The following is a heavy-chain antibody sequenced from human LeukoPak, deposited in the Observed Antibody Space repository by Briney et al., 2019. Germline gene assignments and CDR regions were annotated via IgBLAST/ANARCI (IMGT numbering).Heavy chain of an antibody. J-gene: IGHJ5*02. CDR1: GYTFTGYY. Sequence: GASVKVSCKASGYTFTGYYIHWVRQVPGQGLEWMGLIKPNSGDTNYAQKFQGRVTMTRDTSITTAYMELSRLRSDDTALYYCVRDRPNNWFDPWGQGTLSPSPQ. CDR2: IKPNSGDT. V-gene: IGHV1-2*02. CDR3: VRDRPNNWFDP.